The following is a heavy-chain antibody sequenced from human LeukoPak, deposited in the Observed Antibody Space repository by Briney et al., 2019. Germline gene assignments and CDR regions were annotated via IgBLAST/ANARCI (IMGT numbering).Heavy chain of an antibody. D-gene: IGHD5-18*01. V-gene: IGHV1-2*02. CDR1: GYTFTGYY. CDR3: ARAVDTAMETALGY. CDR2: INPNSGGT. Sequence: ASVKVSCKASGYTFTGYYMHWVRQAPGQGLEWMGWINPNSGGTNYAQKFQGRVTMARDTSISTAYMELSRLRSDDTAEYYCARAVDTAMETALGYWGQGTLVTVSS. J-gene: IGHJ4*02.